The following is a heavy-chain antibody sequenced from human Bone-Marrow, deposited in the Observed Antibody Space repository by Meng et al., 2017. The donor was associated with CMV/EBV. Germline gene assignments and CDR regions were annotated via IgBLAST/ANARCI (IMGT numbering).Heavy chain of an antibody. CDR2: ISGSGGST. V-gene: IGHV3-23*01. CDR3: AKGSLYYFDY. J-gene: IGHJ4*02. CDR1: GFPFSSYA. Sequence: LSCAASGFPFSSYAMSWVRQAPGKGLEWVSAISGSGGSTYYADSVKGRFTISRDNSKNTLYLQMNSLRAEDTAVYYCAKGSLYYFDYWGQGTLVTVSS.